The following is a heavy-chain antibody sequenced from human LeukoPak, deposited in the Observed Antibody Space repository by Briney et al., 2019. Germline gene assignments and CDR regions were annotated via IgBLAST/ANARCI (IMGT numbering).Heavy chain of an antibody. D-gene: IGHD5-12*01. J-gene: IGHJ4*02. CDR1: GFTFSSYW. CDR3: ARVGQAGYVGYPLDY. Sequence: GGSLRLSCAASGFTFSSYWMHWVRQAPGKGLMWFSRINSDGSSTSYADSVKGRFTISRDNAKNTLYLQMNSLRAEDTAVFYCARVGQAGYVGYPLDYRGQGTLVTVSS. V-gene: IGHV3-74*01. CDR2: INSDGSST.